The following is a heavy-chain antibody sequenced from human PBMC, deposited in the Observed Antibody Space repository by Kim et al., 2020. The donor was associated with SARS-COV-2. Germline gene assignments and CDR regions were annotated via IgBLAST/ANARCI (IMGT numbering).Heavy chain of an antibody. J-gene: IGHJ4*02. CDR1: GFTFSSYS. D-gene: IGHD3-10*01. V-gene: IGHV3-21*01. Sequence: GGSLRLSCAASGFTFSSYSMNWVRQAPGKGLEWVSSISSSSSYIYYADSVKGRFTISRDNAKNSLYLQMNSLRAEDTAVYYCARDLSGYYYGSGSYETFDYWGQGTLVTVSS. CDR2: ISSSSSYI. CDR3: ARDLSGYYYGSGSYETFDY.